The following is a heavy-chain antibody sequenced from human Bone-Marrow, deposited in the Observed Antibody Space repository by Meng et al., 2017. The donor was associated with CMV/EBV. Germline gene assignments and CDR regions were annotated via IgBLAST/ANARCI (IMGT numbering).Heavy chain of an antibody. J-gene: IGHJ4*02. CDR1: RFTFSTYA. D-gene: IGHD6-13*01. V-gene: IGHV3-23*01. Sequence: GESLKISCAASRFTFSTYAMTWVRQAPGKGLEWVSTISGSGDSTYSADSVKGRFTISRDNSKNTLYLQMNSLRAEDTAVYYCAKLIDSSSNDYWGQGTLVTVSS. CDR3: AKLIDSSSNDY. CDR2: ISGSGDST.